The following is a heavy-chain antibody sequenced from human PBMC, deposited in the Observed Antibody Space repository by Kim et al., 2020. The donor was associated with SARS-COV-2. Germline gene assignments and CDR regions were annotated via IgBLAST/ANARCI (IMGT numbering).Heavy chain of an antibody. D-gene: IGHD1-26*01. CDR2: NK. J-gene: IGHJ4*02. Sequence: NKTHPQSHRGRVTMTADTTTSTAYVELKSLRSDDTAMYYCARDASGTFDYWGQGTLVTVSS. CDR3: ARDASGTFDY. V-gene: IGHV1-18*01.